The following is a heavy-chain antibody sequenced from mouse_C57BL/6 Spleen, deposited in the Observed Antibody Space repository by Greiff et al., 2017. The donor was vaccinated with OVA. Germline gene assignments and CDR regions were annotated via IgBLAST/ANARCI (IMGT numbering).Heavy chain of an antibody. CDR1: GFSLSSYG. CDR3: AKDLYYSNYVWNFDV. D-gene: IGHD2-5*01. Sequence: QVQLQQSGPGLVQPSQILSITCTVSGFSLSSYGVHWVRQSPGKGLEWLGVIWRGGSTDYNAAFMSRLSITKDNSKSQVFFKMNSLQADDTAIYYCAKDLYYSNYVWNFDVWGTGTTVTVSS. V-gene: IGHV2-5*01. J-gene: IGHJ1*03. CDR2: IWRGGST.